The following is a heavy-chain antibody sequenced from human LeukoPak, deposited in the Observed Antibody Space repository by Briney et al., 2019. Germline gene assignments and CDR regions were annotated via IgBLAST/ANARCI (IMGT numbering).Heavy chain of an antibody. V-gene: IGHV3-7*03. CDR2: IKLDGSEK. CDR3: ARDQYDTWSRRGNFDS. J-gene: IGHJ4*02. D-gene: IGHD3-3*01. Sequence: PGGSLRLSCVASGFTFGKNWMSWVRQAPGKGLEWVANIKLDGSEKNYVDSVKGRFTISRDNTKNSLYLQMNSLRVEDTAVFYCARDQYDTWSRRGNFDSWGQGTLVIVSS. CDR1: GFTFGKNW.